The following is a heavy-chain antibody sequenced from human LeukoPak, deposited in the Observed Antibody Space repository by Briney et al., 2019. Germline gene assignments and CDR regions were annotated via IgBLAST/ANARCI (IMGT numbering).Heavy chain of an antibody. CDR1: GFTFSDYY. Sequence: GGSLRLSCAASGFTFSDYYMSWIRQAPGKGLEWVSLIYSGGSTYYADSVKGRFTISRDNSKNTLYLQMNSLRAEDTAVYYCARELRGFDSWGQGTLVTVSS. CDR2: IYSGGST. CDR3: ARELRGFDS. J-gene: IGHJ4*02. D-gene: IGHD3-10*01. V-gene: IGHV3-66*01.